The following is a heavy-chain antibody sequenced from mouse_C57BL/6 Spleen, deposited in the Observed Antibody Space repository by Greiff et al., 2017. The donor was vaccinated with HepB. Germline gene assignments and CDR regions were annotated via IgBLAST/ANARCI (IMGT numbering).Heavy chain of an antibody. J-gene: IGHJ2*01. D-gene: IGHD1-1*01. Sequence: QVQLQQPGAELVMPGASVKLSCKASGYTFTSYWMHWVKQRPGQGLEWIGEIDPSDSYTNYNQKFKGKSTLTVDKSSSTAYMQLSSLTSEDSAVYYCAREGLLRSLDYWGQGTTLTVSS. CDR2: IDPSDSYT. CDR1: GYTFTSYW. CDR3: AREGLLRSLDY. V-gene: IGHV1-69*01.